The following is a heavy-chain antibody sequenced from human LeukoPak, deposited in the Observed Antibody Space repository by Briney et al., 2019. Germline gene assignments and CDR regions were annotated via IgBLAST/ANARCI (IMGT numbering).Heavy chain of an antibody. CDR1: GFTFSSYG. V-gene: IGHV3-33*06. Sequence: GGSLRLSCAASGFTFSSYGMHWVRQAPGKGLEWVAVIWYGGSNKYYADSVKGRFTISRDNSKNTLYLQMNSLRAEDTAVYYCAKPPFGTGSYYNVIGYWGQGTLVTVSS. J-gene: IGHJ4*02. CDR3: AKPPFGTGSYYNVIGY. D-gene: IGHD3-10*01. CDR2: IWYGGSNK.